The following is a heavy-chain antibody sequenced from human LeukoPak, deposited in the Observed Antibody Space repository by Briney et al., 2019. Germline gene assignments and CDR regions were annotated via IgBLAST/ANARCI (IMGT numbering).Heavy chain of an antibody. Sequence: SETLSLTCTVSGYSISSAYYWGWIRPPPGKGLEWIGSIYHSGSTYYNPSLKSRVTISIDTSKSQFSLKLSSVTAADTAVYYCAKYAGSGSTYFDYWGQGTLVTVSS. J-gene: IGHJ4*02. D-gene: IGHD3-10*01. V-gene: IGHV4-38-2*02. CDR1: GYSISSAYY. CDR3: AKYAGSGSTYFDY. CDR2: IYHSGST.